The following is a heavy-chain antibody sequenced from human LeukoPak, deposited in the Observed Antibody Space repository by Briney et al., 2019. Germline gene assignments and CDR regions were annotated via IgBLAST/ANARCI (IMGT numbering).Heavy chain of an antibody. Sequence: PGGSLRLSCAASGFTFSSYGMHWVRQAPGKGLEWVAVIWYDGSNKYYADSVKGRFTISRDNSKNTLYLQMNSLRAEDTAVYYCARGARDNWNDDEYDYWGQGTLVTVSS. CDR3: ARGARDNWNDDEYDY. CDR2: IWYDGSNK. V-gene: IGHV3-33*01. J-gene: IGHJ4*02. D-gene: IGHD1-1*01. CDR1: GFTFSSYG.